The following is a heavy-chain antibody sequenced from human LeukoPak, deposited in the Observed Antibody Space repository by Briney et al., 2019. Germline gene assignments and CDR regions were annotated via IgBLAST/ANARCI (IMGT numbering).Heavy chain of an antibody. D-gene: IGHD2-21*02. CDR3: ARRLTQYDCFDP. J-gene: IGHJ5*02. CDR2: IYHSGTT. V-gene: IGHV4-30-2*01. CDR1: GVSISSGGYS. Sequence: SQTLSLTCAVSGVSISSGGYSWSWIRQPPGKGLEWIGYIYHSGTTYYNPSLKSRVTISVDRSKNQFSLHLNSVTPEDTAFYYCARRLTQYDCFDPWGQGILVTVSS.